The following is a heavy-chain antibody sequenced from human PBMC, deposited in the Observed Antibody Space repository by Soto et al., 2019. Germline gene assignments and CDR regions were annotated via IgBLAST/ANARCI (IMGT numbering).Heavy chain of an antibody. CDR1: GRSIISYY. CDR2: IYYSGST. Sequence: SETLSLTCTLSGRSIISYYWSWIRQPTGKGLEWIGYIYYSGSTNYNPSLKSRVTISVDTSKNQFSLKLSSVPAANTAVYYCARLHYDYVWGSYRIYYFDYWGQGTLVTVSS. V-gene: IGHV4-59*01. J-gene: IGHJ4*02. D-gene: IGHD3-16*02. CDR3: ARLHYDYVWGSYRIYYFDY.